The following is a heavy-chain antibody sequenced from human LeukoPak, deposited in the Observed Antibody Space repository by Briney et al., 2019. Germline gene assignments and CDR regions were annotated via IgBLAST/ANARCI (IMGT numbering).Heavy chain of an antibody. J-gene: IGHJ4*02. CDR1: GITFSNYW. Sequence: GGSLRLSCAASGITFSNYWMHWVRQAPGKGLVWVSRIKSDGSSTSYADSVKGRFTISRDNAKNTLYLQMNSLRAEDTAVYYCAKEVRGKFDYWGQGTLVTVSS. CDR3: AKEVRGKFDY. CDR2: IKSDGSST. D-gene: IGHD1-26*01. V-gene: IGHV3-74*01.